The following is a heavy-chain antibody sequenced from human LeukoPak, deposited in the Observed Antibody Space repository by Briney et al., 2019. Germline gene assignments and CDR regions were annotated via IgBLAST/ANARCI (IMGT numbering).Heavy chain of an antibody. J-gene: IGHJ4*02. D-gene: IGHD1-1*01. CDR2: ISSNNRYI. V-gene: IGHV3-21*01. CDR3: ARDQLEPSRWFDY. CDR1: GFTFSTYS. Sequence: PGGSLRLSCAASGFTFSTYSMNWVRQAPGKGLEWVSSISSNNRYIYYADSVKGRFTISRDNAKNTLYLQMNSLRVEDTAVYYCARDQLEPSRWFDYWGQGTLVTVSS.